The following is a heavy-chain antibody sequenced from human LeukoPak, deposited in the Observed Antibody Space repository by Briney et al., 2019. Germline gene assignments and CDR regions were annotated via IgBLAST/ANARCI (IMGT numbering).Heavy chain of an antibody. CDR3: ARDYFDSSGCHLDY. D-gene: IGHD3-22*01. J-gene: IGHJ4*02. V-gene: IGHV4-61*02. CDR2: IYASGST. Sequence: SQTLSLTCTVSGGSISIGSYYWSWIRQPAGKAPEWIGRIYASGSTNYNPSLKSRVTISVDTSKNQFSLKLSSVTAADTAIYYCARDYFDSSGCHLDYWGQGALVTVSS. CDR1: GGSISIGSYY.